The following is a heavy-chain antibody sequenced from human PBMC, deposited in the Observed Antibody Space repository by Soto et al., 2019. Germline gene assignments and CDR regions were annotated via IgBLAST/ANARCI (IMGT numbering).Heavy chain of an antibody. D-gene: IGHD5-12*01. Sequence: ASVKVSCKASGYTFTSYYMHWVRQAPGQGLEWMGIINPSGGSTSYAQKFQGRVTMTRDTSTSTAYMELSSLRSEDTAVYYCARYRGYSGYDPYYMDVWGKGTTVTVSS. V-gene: IGHV1-46*01. CDR1: GYTFTSYY. CDR3: ARYRGYSGYDPYYMDV. CDR2: INPSGGST. J-gene: IGHJ6*03.